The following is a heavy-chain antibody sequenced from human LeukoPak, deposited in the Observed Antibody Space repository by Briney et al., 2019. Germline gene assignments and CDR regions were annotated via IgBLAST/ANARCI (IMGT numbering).Heavy chain of an antibody. D-gene: IGHD4/OR15-4a*01. CDR2: INHSGST. CDR1: GGSFSGYY. Sequence: NSSETLSLTCAVYGGSFSGYYWSWIRQPPGKGLEWIGEINHSGSTNYNPSLKSRVTISVDTSKNQFSLKLSSVTAADTAVYYCAREVPPRAGRFDYWGQGTLVTVSS. CDR3: AREVPPRAGRFDY. J-gene: IGHJ4*02. V-gene: IGHV4-34*01.